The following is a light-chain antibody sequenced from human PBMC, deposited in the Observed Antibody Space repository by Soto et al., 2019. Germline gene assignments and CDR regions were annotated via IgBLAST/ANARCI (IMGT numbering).Light chain of an antibody. Sequence: EVVMTQSPATLSVSPGERATLSCRASQSISGNLAWYQQKPGQAPRLLIYGASTRATGIPARFSGRGSGTEFTITISSLQSEDFAFYYCQQYTNWHTFGQGTKVEIK. CDR3: QQYTNWHT. CDR1: QSISGN. V-gene: IGKV3-15*01. CDR2: GAS. J-gene: IGKJ1*01.